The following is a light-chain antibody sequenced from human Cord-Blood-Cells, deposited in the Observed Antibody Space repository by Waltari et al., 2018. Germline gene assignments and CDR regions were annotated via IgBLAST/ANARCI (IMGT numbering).Light chain of an antibody. CDR3: QSYDSSNHWV. J-gene: IGLJ3*02. V-gene: IGLV6-57*01. CDR2: EDN. CDR1: SGSIASNY. Sequence: NFMLTQPHSVSESPGKTVTISCPRRSGSIASNYVQWNQQRPGSSPTTVIYEDNPRPSGVPDRFSGSIDSSSNSASLTISGLKTEDEADYYCQSYDSSNHWVFGGGTKLTVL.